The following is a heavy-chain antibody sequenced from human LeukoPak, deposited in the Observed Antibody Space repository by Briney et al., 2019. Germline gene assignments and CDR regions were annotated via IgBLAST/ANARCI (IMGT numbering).Heavy chain of an antibody. CDR1: GFTFSSYA. D-gene: IGHD6-13*01. J-gene: IGHJ3*02. V-gene: IGHV3-30-3*01. CDR2: ISYDGSNK. Sequence: GRSLRLSCAASGFTFSSYAMHWVRQAPGKGLEWVAVISYDGSNKYYADSVKGRFTISRDNSKNTLYLQMNSLRAEDTAVYYCARDRLIAAAEAFDIWGQGTMVTVSS. CDR3: ARDRLIAAAEAFDI.